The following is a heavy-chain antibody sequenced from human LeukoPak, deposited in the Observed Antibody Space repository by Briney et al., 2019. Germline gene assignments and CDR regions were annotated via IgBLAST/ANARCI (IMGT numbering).Heavy chain of an antibody. CDR3: ARDQGLLRVAKLYSGYDRDY. D-gene: IGHD5-12*01. J-gene: IGHJ4*02. V-gene: IGHV3-7*01. CDR1: GFTVSSNY. Sequence: GGSLRLSCAASGFTVSSNYMSWVRQAPGKGLEWVANIKQDGSEKYYEDSVKGRFTISRDNAKNSLYLQMNSLRAEDTAVYYCARDQGLLRVAKLYSGYDRDYWGQGTLVTVSS. CDR2: IKQDGSEK.